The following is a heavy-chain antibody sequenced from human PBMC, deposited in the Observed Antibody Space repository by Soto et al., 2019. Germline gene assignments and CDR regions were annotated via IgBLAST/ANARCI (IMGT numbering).Heavy chain of an antibody. J-gene: IGHJ4*02. CDR3: ARSIKVEMATITGDFEDY. CDR2: IIPILGIA. Sequence: ASVKVSCKASGGTFSSYTISWVRQAPGQGLEWMGRIIPILGIANYAQKFQGRVTITADKSTSTAYMELSSLRSEDTAVYYCARSIKVEMATITGDFEDYWGQGTLVTVSS. D-gene: IGHD5-12*01. CDR1: GGTFSSYT. V-gene: IGHV1-69*02.